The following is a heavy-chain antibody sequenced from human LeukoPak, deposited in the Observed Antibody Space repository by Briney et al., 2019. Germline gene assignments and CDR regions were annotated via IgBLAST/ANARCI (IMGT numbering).Heavy chain of an antibody. CDR3: AKDDDWGRYKH. CDR2: ISGTGGST. J-gene: IGHJ1*01. V-gene: IGHV3-23*01. CDR1: GFTFSTYA. D-gene: IGHD3-16*01. Sequence: GSLRLSCAASGFTFSTYAMTWVRQAPGKGLEWVSLISGTGGSTYYADSVKGRFTISRDNSKNTLYLQMNSLRAEDTAVYYCAKDDDWGRYKHWGQGTLVTVSS.